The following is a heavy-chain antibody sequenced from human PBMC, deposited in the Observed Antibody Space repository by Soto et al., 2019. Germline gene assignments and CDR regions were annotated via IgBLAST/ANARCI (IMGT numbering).Heavy chain of an antibody. D-gene: IGHD4-17*01. CDR2: IYYSGST. V-gene: IGHV4-30-4*01. CDR1: GGSISSGDYY. CDR3: ALSTVTTYNWFDP. J-gene: IGHJ5*02. Sequence: SETLSLTCTVSGGSISSGDYYWSWIRQPPGKGLEWIGYIYYSGSTYYNPSLKSRVTISVDTSKNQFSLKLSSVTAADTAVYYGALSTVTTYNWFDPWAQGTLVTVSS.